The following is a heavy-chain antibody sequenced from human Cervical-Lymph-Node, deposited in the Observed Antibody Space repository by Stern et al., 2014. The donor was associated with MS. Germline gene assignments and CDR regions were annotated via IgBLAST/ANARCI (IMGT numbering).Heavy chain of an antibody. CDR3: TTSSSWYEGAHWLDP. V-gene: IGHV3-9*01. CDR2: LSWNSLSI. Sequence: EVQLEESGGGLVQPGKSLRLSCAASGFIFEDYAMHWVRQAPGKGLEWVAGLSWNSLSIGYADYVKGRFTVFRDNAKNFMYLQMNNLTTEDTALYHCTTSSSWYEGAHWLDPWGQGTLVTVSS. CDR1: GFIFEDYA. J-gene: IGHJ5*02. D-gene: IGHD6-13*01.